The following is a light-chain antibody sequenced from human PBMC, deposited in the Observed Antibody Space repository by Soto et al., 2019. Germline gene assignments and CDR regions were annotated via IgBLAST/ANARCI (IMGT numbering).Light chain of an antibody. Sequence: GFQQAPCALSLSTGERAPLSCRVSQSVSSSYLAWYQQKPGQAPRLLIYRASSRATGIPDRFSGSGSGTDFTLTISRLEPEDVAVYYCKQYGSSPWTFGQGTKVDIK. CDR2: RAS. CDR3: KQYGSSPWT. V-gene: IGKV3-20*01. J-gene: IGKJ1*01. CDR1: QSVSSSY.